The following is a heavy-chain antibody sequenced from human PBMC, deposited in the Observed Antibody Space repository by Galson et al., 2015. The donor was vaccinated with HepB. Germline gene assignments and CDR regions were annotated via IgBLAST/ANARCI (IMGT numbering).Heavy chain of an antibody. V-gene: IGHV3-64D*06. CDR3: VKTYDSSGYYYGYDY. D-gene: IGHD3-22*01. CDR2: ISSNGGST. Sequence: SLRLSCAASGFSFSDYAMYRVRQAPGKGLEYVSGISSNGGSTNYADSVKGRFTISRDNSKDSLSLQMSSLRAEDTAVYYCVKTYDSSGYYYGYDYWGQGTLVTVTS. CDR1: GFSFSDYA. J-gene: IGHJ4*02.